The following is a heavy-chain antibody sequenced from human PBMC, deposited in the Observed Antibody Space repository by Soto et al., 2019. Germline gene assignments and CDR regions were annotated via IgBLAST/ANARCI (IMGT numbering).Heavy chain of an antibody. CDR2: IYHSGST. V-gene: IGHV4-38-2*02. D-gene: IGHD6-19*01. J-gene: IGHJ4*02. Sequence: NPSETLSLTCAVSGYSISSGYYWGWIRQPPGKGLEWIGSIYHSGSTYYNPSLKSRVTISVDTSKNQFSLKLSSMTAADTAVYYCARDDPSIAVNDYWGPGTLVTVSS. CDR3: ARDDPSIAVNDY. CDR1: GYSISSGYY.